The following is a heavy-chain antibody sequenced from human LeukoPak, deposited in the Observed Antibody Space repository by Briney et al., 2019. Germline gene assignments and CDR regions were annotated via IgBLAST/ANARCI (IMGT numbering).Heavy chain of an antibody. Sequence: GGSLRLSCAASGFTLSSYTMNWVRQAPGKGLEWVSSISSSSGSIYYADSVKGRFTISRDNAKNSLFLQMNSLRAEDTAVYYCARYFDDWGQGILVTVSS. J-gene: IGHJ4*02. CDR1: GFTLSSYT. V-gene: IGHV3-21*01. CDR3: ARYFDD. CDR2: ISSSSGSI.